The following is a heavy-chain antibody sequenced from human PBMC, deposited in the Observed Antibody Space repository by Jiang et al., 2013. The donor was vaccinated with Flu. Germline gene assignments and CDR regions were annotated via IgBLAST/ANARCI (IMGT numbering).Heavy chain of an antibody. CDR1: GGSFSGYY. CDR3: ARGLGYFDWLLPVFDY. CDR2: INHSGST. J-gene: IGHJ4*02. Sequence: LLKPSETLSLTCAVYGGSFSGYYWSWIRQPPGKGLEWIGKINHSGSTNYNPSLKSRVTISVDTSKNQFSLKLSSVTAADTAVYYCARGLGYFDWLLPVFDYWGQGTL. V-gene: IGHV4-34*01. D-gene: IGHD3-9*01.